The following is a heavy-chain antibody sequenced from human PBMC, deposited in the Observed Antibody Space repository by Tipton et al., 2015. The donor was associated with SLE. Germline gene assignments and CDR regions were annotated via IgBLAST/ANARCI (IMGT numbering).Heavy chain of an antibody. Sequence: LRLSCTVSGGSIKNQYWSWIRQPPGEGLEWIGYIFYGGSANYNPSLQSRVTISVDSSENQFSLKLSSVTAAGTAIYYCARVCAWDDGRAHYCFDYWGQGTLVTVSS. CDR1: GGSIKNQY. D-gene: IGHD1-1*01. J-gene: IGHJ4*02. CDR2: IFYGGSA. V-gene: IGHV4-59*11. CDR3: ARVCAWDDGRAHYCFDY.